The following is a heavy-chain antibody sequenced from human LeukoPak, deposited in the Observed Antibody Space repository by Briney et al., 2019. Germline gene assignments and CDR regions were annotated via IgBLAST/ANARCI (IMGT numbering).Heavy chain of an antibody. J-gene: IGHJ5*02. CDR3: ARRYSSSPFNYFDP. CDR2: IYETGST. D-gene: IGHD6-6*01. V-gene: IGHV4-39*01. CDR1: GFTFSNYW. Sequence: GSLRLSCAASGFTFSNYWMSWVRQAPGKGLEFIGNIYETGSTYYNPSLKSRVTIFVDTSKSQFSLRLSSVTAADTALYYCARRYSSSPFNYFDPWGQGTLVTVSS.